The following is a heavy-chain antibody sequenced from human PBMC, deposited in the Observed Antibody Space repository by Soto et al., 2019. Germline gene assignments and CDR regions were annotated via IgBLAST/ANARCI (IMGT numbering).Heavy chain of an antibody. J-gene: IGHJ3*02. CDR3: AREAAYYYDSSGPGQTEHAFDI. CDR1: GGSISSGDYY. Sequence: KPSETLSLTCTVSGGSISSGDYYWSWIRQPPGKGLEWIGYIYYSGSTYYNPSLKSRVTISVDTSKNQFSLKLSSVTAADTAVYYCAREAAYYYDSSGPGQTEHAFDIWGQGTMVTVSS. D-gene: IGHD3-22*01. CDR2: IYYSGST. V-gene: IGHV4-30-4*01.